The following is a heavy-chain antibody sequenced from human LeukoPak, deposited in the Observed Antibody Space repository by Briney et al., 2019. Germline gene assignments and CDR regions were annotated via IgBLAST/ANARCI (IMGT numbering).Heavy chain of an antibody. CDR3: ASGDYDYVWGSYRFFDY. D-gene: IGHD3-16*02. J-gene: IGHJ4*02. V-gene: IGHV3-48*01. CDR2: ISSSSSTI. CDR1: GFTFSSYS. Sequence: PGGSLRLSCAASGFTFSSYSMNWVRQAPGKGPEWVSYISSSSSTIYYADSVKGRFTISRDNAKNSLYLQMNSLRAEDTAVYYCASGDYDYVWGSYRFFDYWGQGTLVTVSS.